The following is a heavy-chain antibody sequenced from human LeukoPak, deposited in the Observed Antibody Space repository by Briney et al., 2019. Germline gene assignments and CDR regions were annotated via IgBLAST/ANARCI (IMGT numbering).Heavy chain of an antibody. Sequence: GSSVKVSYKASGGTFSSYAISWVRQAPGQGLEWMGGIIPIFGTANYAQKFQGRVTITADESTSTAYMELSSLRSEDTAVYYCASTYYDFWSGRNKKSGFDYWGQGTLVTVSS. CDR2: IIPIFGTA. J-gene: IGHJ4*02. CDR1: GGTFSSYA. V-gene: IGHV1-69*01. CDR3: ASTYYDFWSGRNKKSGFDY. D-gene: IGHD3-3*01.